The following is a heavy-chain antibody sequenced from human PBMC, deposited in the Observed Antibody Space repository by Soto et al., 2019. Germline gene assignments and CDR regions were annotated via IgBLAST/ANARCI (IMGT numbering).Heavy chain of an antibody. V-gene: IGHV3-33*01. Sequence: PGGSLRLSCAASGFIFKSYGMHWVRQAPGKGLEWVAAIWYDGSNKYYADSVKGRFTISRDNSKNTLYLQMNSLRAEDTAVFYCARDLRPYIPYSSYGMAVWGQGSTVTVSS. CDR2: IWYDGSNK. J-gene: IGHJ6*02. D-gene: IGHD2-21*01. CDR1: GFIFKSYG. CDR3: ARDLRPYIPYSSYGMAV.